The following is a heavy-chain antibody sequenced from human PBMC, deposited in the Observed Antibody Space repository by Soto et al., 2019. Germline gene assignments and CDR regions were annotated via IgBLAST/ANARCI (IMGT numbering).Heavy chain of an antibody. CDR3: AKGRDSTLLRWQYFDN. CDR1: GLTFSLYG. CDR2: ISYEGRNK. Sequence: SGGSLRLSCAVSGLTFSLYGMHWVRQAPGKGLEWVAFISYEGRNKYYADSVKGRFTISRGNSKNTLSLQLDSLRPEDTAVYYCAKGRDSTLLRWQYFDNWGQGTQVTVSS. J-gene: IGHJ4*02. V-gene: IGHV3-30*18. D-gene: IGHD2-15*01.